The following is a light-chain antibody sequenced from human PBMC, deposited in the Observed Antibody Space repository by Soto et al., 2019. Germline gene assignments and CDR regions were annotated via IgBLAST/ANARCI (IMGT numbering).Light chain of an antibody. Sequence: QSALTQPASVSGYPGQSITISCTGTSSDIGGYNDVSWYQQFPGKAPKLMISEVNNRPSGVSSRFSGSRSGNTASLTISGVQAEDEAAYYCSSYTSSGTWVFGGGTKLTV. J-gene: IGLJ3*02. V-gene: IGLV2-14*01. CDR3: SSYTSSGTWV. CDR2: EVN. CDR1: SSDIGGYND.